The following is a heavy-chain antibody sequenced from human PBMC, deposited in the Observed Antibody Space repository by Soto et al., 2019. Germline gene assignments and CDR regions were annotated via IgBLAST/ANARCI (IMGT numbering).Heavy chain of an antibody. V-gene: IGHV1-3*05. Sequence: QVQLVQSGAEEKKPGASVKVSCKASGYTFTSYAMHWVRQAPGQRLEWMGWINAGNGKTKDSQKFQGRVTITRDTSASTAYMELGSLRSEDTAVYYCARDPSYYGMDVWGQGTTVTVSS. J-gene: IGHJ6*02. CDR1: GYTFTSYA. CDR2: INAGNGKT. CDR3: ARDPSYYGMDV.